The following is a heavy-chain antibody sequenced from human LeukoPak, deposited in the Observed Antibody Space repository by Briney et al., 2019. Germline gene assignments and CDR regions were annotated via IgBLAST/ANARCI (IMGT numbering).Heavy chain of an antibody. V-gene: IGHV4-34*01. D-gene: IGHD2-2*01. CDR1: GGSFSGYY. J-gene: IGHJ4*02. CDR3: GRGGAGGVYCSSKSCPFDY. CDR2: INHSGST. Sequence: SETQSLTCALYGGSFSGYYWTWIRQPPGRGGEWIGEINHSGSTNYNPSLKSRVTISGETTKNQFSLRLSSVTAADTAVYYCGRGGAGGVYCSSKSCPFDYWGEGTVVRVSS.